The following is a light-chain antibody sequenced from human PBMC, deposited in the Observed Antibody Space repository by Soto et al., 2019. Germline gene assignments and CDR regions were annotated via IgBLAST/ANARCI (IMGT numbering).Light chain of an antibody. Sequence: QYVLSQPASVSGSPSQSIPISCTGTSSDVGGYNYVSWYQQHPGKAPKLMIYDVSNRPSGASNRFSGSKSGNTASLTISGLQAEDEADYYCSSYTSSSTLLVFGTGTKVTVL. CDR3: SSYTSSSTLLV. CDR2: DVS. V-gene: IGLV2-14*01. J-gene: IGLJ1*01. CDR1: SSDVGGYNY.